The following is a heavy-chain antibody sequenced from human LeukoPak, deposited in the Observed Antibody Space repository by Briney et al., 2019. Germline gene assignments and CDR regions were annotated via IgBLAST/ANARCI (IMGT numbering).Heavy chain of an antibody. D-gene: IGHD3-3*01. CDR1: GGSISSYY. J-gene: IGHJ5*02. Sequence: SETLSLTCTVSGGSISSYYWSWVRQPPGKGMEWIGEINHSGSTNYNPSLKSRVTISVDTSKNQFSLKLSSVTAADTAVYYCARKRAAKRITIFGVVISTNWFDPWGQGTLVTVSS. CDR2: INHSGST. V-gene: IGHV4-34*01. CDR3: ARKRAAKRITIFGVVISTNWFDP.